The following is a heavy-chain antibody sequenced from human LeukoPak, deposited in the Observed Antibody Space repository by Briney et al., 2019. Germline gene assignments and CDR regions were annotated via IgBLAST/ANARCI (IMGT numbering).Heavy chain of an antibody. CDR3: ARDPALES. CDR2: ISTCSHCL. J-gene: IGHJ4*02. CDR1: GFSFSGYT. Sequence: PGGSLRLSCAASGFSFSGYTMKWVRQAPGKGLGWVSQISTCSHCLKYADSVKGRFTIYRDHANNSLYLQMNSLRAEDTAVYYCARDPALESWGQGTLVTVSS. V-gene: IGHV3-48*01.